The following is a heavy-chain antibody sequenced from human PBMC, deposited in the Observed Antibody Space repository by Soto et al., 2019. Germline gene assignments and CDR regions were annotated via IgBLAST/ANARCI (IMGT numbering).Heavy chain of an antibody. D-gene: IGHD2-15*01. Sequence: GSLRLSCVAYGITFGSRAMSWVRQAPGEGLEWFSTITDTGGDAKYADSVKGRFTISRDNAINSLYLQMNSLRPDDTAVYYCANFPSCSSSTWLDYWGRGTLVTVYS. CDR1: GITFGSRA. V-gene: IGHV3-23*01. CDR3: ANFPSCSSSTWLDY. J-gene: IGHJ4*02. CDR2: ITDTGGDA.